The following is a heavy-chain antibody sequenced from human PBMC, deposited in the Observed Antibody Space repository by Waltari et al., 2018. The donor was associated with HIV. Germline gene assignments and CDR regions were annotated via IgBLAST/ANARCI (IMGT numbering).Heavy chain of an antibody. V-gene: IGHV1-46*01. CDR3: ARAGGDLDY. CDR1: GYTFTSLY. CDR2: INPNGGST. J-gene: IGHJ4*02. Sequence: VQLVQSGPEVTKPGASVNISCKASGYTFTSLYMHWVRQAPGQGLEWMGIINPNGGSTTYAQNFQDRVTMTRDTSTSTVYMQLSSLRSEDTAVYYCARAGGDLDYWGQGTLVTVSS. D-gene: IGHD2-21*02.